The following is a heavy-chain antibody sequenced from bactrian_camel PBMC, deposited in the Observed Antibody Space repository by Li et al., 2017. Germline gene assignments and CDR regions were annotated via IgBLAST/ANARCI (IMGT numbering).Heavy chain of an antibody. CDR1: TLTYINARC. V-gene: IGHV3S1*01. D-gene: IGHD1*01. CDR3: AARQPCRVWLGYEDPGEYNI. CDR2: HYTGTATT. Sequence: HVQLVESGGGSVQTGGSLKLSCAVGTLTYINARCLGWFRQSPGKERAAVAAHYTGTATTYVADSVKGRFAISEDKDKNVLYLQMNNLQPEDTAMYYCAARQPCRVWLGYEDPGEYNIWGQGTQVTVS. J-gene: IGHJ4*01.